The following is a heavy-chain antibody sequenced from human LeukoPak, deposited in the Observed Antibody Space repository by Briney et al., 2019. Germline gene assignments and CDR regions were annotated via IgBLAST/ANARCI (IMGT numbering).Heavy chain of an antibody. CDR1: GYTFTGYH. J-gene: IGHJ4*02. Sequence: ASVKVSCKASGYTFTGYHMHWVRQAPGQGLEWMGWISAYNGNTNYAQKVRGKVTMTTDSSTSTAYMELRSLRSDDTAVYYCARIYYDSSGYSPYDYWGQGTLVTVSS. V-gene: IGHV1-18*04. CDR3: ARIYYDSSGYSPYDY. CDR2: ISAYNGNT. D-gene: IGHD3-22*01.